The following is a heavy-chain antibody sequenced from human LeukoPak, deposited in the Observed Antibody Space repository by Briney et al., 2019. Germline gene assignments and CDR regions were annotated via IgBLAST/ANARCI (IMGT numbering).Heavy chain of an antibody. CDR1: GGSISSYY. V-gene: IGHV4-59*12. J-gene: IGHJ6*02. CDR2: IYYSGST. CDR3: ARGSAYYDFWSGYPNPHYYYYYGMDV. Sequence: SETLSLTCTVSGGSISSYYWSWIRQPPGKGLEWIGYIYYSGSTNYNPSLKSRVTISVDTSKNQFSLKLSSVTAADTAVYYCARGSAYYDFWSGYPNPHYYYYYGMDVWGQGTTVTVSS. D-gene: IGHD3-3*01.